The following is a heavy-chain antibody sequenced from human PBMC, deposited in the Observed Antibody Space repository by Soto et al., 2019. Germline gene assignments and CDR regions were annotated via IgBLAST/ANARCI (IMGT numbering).Heavy chain of an antibody. CDR2: IYHSGST. J-gene: IGHJ3*02. CDR1: GGSISSYY. Sequence: SETLSLTCTVSGGSISSYYWSWIRQPPGKGLEWIGYIYHSGSTNYNPSLKSRVTISVDTSKNQFSLKLSSVTAADTAVYYCARSVRYCSGGSCYFTRDAFDIWGQGTMVTVSS. CDR3: ARSVRYCSGGSCYFTRDAFDI. V-gene: IGHV4-59*08. D-gene: IGHD2-15*01.